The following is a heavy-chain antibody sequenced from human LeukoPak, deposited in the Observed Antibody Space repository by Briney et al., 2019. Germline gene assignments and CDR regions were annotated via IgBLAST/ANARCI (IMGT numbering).Heavy chain of an antibody. CDR3: AIFGVVIPSFDY. J-gene: IGHJ4*02. CDR1: GFTFSSYG. CDR2: IRYDGSNK. Sequence: GGSLRLSCAASGFTFSSYGMHWVRQAPGKGLEWVAFIRYDGSNKYYADSVKGRFTISRDNSKNTLNLQMNSLRAEDTAVYYCAIFGVVIPSFDYWGQGTLVTVSS. D-gene: IGHD3-3*01. V-gene: IGHV3-30*02.